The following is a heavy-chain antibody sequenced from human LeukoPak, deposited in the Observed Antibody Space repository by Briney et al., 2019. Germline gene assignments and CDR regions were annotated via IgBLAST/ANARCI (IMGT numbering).Heavy chain of an antibody. J-gene: IGHJ5*02. V-gene: IGHV1-18*01. Sequence: VASVKVSCKASGYTFTSYAMNWVRQAPGQGLEWMGWISGYNDNTKYYAQKLQGRVSMTTDTSTSTAYMELRSLRSDDTAVYYCARDTKRSRARWENLGFDPWGQGTLVTVSS. CDR1: GYTFTSYA. D-gene: IGHD1-26*01. CDR3: ARDTKRSRARWENLGFDP. CDR2: ISGYNDNT.